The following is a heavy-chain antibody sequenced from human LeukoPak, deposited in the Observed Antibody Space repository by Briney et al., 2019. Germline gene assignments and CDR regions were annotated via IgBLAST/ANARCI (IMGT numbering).Heavy chain of an antibody. D-gene: IGHD5-12*01. Sequence: GGSLRLSCAASGFTFSDYYMSWIRQAPGKGLEWVSYISSSGSTIYYADSVKGRFTISRDNAKNSLYLQMDSLRAEDTAVYYCARDTVKWLPGKAIRCRLGYWGQGTLVTVSS. CDR1: GFTFSDYY. V-gene: IGHV3-11*01. J-gene: IGHJ4*02. CDR2: ISSSGSTI. CDR3: ARDTVKWLPGKAIRCRLGY.